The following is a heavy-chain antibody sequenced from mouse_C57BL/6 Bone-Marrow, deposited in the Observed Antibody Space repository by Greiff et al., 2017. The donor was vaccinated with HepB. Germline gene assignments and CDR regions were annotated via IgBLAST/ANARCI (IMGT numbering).Heavy chain of an antibody. D-gene: IGHD1-1*01. CDR1: GFNIKDYY. V-gene: IGHV14-1*01. J-gene: IGHJ4*01. CDR3: ARDYGSSGGALDY. CDR2: IDPEDGDT. Sequence: VQLQQSGAELVRPGASVKLSCTASGFNIKDYYMHWVKQRPEQGLEWIGRIDPEDGDTEYAPKFQGKATMTADTSSSTAYMQLSSLTSEDSAVYYCARDYGSSGGALDYWGQGTSVTVSS.